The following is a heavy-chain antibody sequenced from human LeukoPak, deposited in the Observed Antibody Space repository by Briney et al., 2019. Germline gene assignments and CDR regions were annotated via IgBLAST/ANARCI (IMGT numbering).Heavy chain of an antibody. CDR3: ARSNGFAAIDS. J-gene: IGHJ5*01. CDR1: GGSISSNDYH. CDR2: SFHSGSA. D-gene: IGHD2-8*01. Sequence: SETLSLTCSVSGGSISSNDYHWGWIRQPPGKGLEWIGSSFHSGSAYYNPSLKSRVTISVDTSKNQFSLKLNSVTAADTAVYYCARSNGFAAIDSWAHGIMVTVSS. V-gene: IGHV4-39*07.